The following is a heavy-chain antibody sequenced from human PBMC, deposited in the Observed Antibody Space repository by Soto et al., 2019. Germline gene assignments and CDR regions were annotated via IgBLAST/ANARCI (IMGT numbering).Heavy chain of an antibody. CDR3: ARDGGASTFDFDS. V-gene: IGHV3-48*04. J-gene: IGHJ4*02. CDR1: GFTFSDHS. CDR2: MTASGVTM. D-gene: IGHD3-10*01. Sequence: GGSLRLSCAASGFTFSDHSLNWIRQAPGKGLEWIAYMTASGVTMYADSVKGRFTISRDNAKNSLYLQMDSLRVEDTAVYYCARDGGASTFDFDSWGQGTLVTVSS.